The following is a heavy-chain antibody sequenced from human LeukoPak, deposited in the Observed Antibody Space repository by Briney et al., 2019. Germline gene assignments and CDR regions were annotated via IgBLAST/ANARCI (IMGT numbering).Heavy chain of an antibody. Sequence: GGSLRLSCAASGFTVSSNYMSWVRQAPGKGLEWVSVIYSGGSTYYADSVKGRFTISRDNSKNTLYLQMNSLRAEDTAVYYCARGEVALRFLEWLPPVHWGQGTLVTVSS. CDR3: ARGEVALRFLEWLPPVH. D-gene: IGHD3-3*01. CDR1: GFTVSSNY. V-gene: IGHV3-66*02. J-gene: IGHJ4*02. CDR2: IYSGGST.